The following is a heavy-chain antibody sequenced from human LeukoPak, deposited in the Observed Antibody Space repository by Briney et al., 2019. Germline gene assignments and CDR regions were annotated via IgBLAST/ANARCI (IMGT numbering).Heavy chain of an antibody. Sequence: SETLSLTCAVYGGSFSGYYWSWIRQPPGKGLEWSGEINHSGSTNYNPSLKSRVTISVDTSKNQFSLKLSSVTAADTAVYYCARHRYSSSWYGTYYFDYWGQGTLVTVSS. D-gene: IGHD6-13*01. CDR2: INHSGST. CDR1: GGSFSGYY. V-gene: IGHV4-34*01. J-gene: IGHJ4*02. CDR3: ARHRYSSSWYGTYYFDY.